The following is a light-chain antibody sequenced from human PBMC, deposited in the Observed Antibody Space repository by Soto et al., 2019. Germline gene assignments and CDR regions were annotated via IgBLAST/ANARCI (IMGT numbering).Light chain of an antibody. Sequence: EIVMTQSPATLSVSPGERATLSCRASQSVSSNLAWYQQKPGQAPRLLIYGASTRATGIPARFSGSGSGTEFTLTISSLQSEDFAVYYCQQYNNXPATFGQGTKVDIK. CDR1: QSVSSN. V-gene: IGKV3-15*01. CDR3: QQYNNXPAT. CDR2: GAS. J-gene: IGKJ1*01.